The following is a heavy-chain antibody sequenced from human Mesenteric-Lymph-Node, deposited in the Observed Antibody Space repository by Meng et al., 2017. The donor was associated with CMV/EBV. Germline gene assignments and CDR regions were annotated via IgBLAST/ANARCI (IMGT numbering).Heavy chain of an antibody. Sequence: GESLKISCAASGFTFSSYAMHWVRQAPGKGLEWVAVISYDGSNKYYSDSVKGRFPISRDNSKNTLYLQMNSLRAEDTAVYYCARSIGQLVLYYGMDVWGQGTTVTVSS. CDR1: GFTFSSYA. V-gene: IGHV3-30-3*01. J-gene: IGHJ6*02. D-gene: IGHD6-13*01. CDR2: ISYDGSNK. CDR3: ARSIGQLVLYYGMDV.